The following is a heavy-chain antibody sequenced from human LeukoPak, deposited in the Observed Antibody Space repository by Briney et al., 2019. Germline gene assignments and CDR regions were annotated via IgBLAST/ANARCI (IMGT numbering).Heavy chain of an antibody. CDR3: ARQCSSTSCYSY. Sequence: SETLSLTCTVAGGSISSSTYYWGWIRQPPGKGLEWIGNIYYGGSTFYNPSLKSRVTISLDTSKNQFSLKLSSVTAADTAVYFCARQCSSTSCYSYWGQGTLVTVSS. J-gene: IGHJ4*02. D-gene: IGHD2-2*01. CDR1: GGSISSSTYY. CDR2: IYYGGST. V-gene: IGHV4-39*01.